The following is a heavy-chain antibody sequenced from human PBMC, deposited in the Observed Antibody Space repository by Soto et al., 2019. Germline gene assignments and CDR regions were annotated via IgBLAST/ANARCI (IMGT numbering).Heavy chain of an antibody. CDR2: ISGSGGST. V-gene: IGHV3-23*01. J-gene: IGHJ4*02. CDR3: AKTDRIAAAGTRYYFDY. CDR1: GFTFSSYA. D-gene: IGHD6-13*01. Sequence: PGGSLRLSCAASGFTFSSYAMSWVRQAPGKGLEWVSAISGSGGSTYYADSVKGRFTISRDNSKNTLYLQMNSLRAEDTAVYYCAKTDRIAAAGTRYYFDYWGQGTLVTVSS.